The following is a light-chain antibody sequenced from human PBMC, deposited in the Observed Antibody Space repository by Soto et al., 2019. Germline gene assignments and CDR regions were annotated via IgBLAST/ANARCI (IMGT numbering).Light chain of an antibody. CDR1: SSDVGGYDY. CDR3: SSYAGGYTWV. J-gene: IGLJ3*02. CDR2: DVS. V-gene: IGLV2-11*01. Sequence: QSALTQPRSVSGSPGQSVTISCTGTSSDVGGYDYVSWFQQHPGKAPKLTIYDVSKRPSGVPDRFSGYKSGNTASLTISGLQAEDEADYYCSSYAGGYTWVFGGGTKLTVL.